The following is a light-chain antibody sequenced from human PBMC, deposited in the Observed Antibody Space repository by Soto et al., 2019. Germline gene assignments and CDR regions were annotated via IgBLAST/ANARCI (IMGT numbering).Light chain of an antibody. Sequence: DIQMTQSPFSLPASVGDRVNITCRASQRISNYLNWYQQKLGRAPSLLIHGASSLQGGVPSRFSGSGSGTDFTLTISSLQPDDFTTYYCQQTYSAPLTFGGGTKVEI. CDR3: QQTYSAPLT. CDR2: GAS. V-gene: IGKV1-39*01. J-gene: IGKJ4*01. CDR1: QRISNY.